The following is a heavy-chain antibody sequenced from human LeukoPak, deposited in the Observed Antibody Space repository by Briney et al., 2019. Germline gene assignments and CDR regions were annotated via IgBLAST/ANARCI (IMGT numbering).Heavy chain of an antibody. Sequence: SETLSLTCAVYGGSFSGYYWSWIRQPPGKGLEWSVEINHSGSTNYNPSLKSRVTISVDTPNNQISLRLSSVTAADTAVYYCARTSLRDTITYYYYGLDVWGQGTTVTVSS. CDR1: GGSFSGYY. J-gene: IGHJ6*02. D-gene: IGHD4-11*01. CDR2: INHSGST. V-gene: IGHV4-34*01. CDR3: ARTSLRDTITYYYYGLDV.